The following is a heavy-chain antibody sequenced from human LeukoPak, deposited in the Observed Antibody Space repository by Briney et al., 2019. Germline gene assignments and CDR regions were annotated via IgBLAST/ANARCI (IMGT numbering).Heavy chain of an antibody. Sequence: RGPLRLSCSASGLTFSVSAIHWVRQASGKGLEWVGRIKTKADNYATAYAASVKGRFTISRDDSTNTAYLQMNSLKTEDTAVYYCTHPAYYYNVDVWGKGTTVTVSS. J-gene: IGHJ6*04. D-gene: IGHD6-25*01. V-gene: IGHV3-73*01. CDR3: THPAYYYNVDV. CDR1: GLTFSVSA. CDR2: IKTKADNYAT.